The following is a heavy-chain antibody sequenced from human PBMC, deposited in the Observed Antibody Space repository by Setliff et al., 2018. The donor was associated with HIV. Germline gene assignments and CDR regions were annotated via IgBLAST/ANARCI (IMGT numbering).Heavy chain of an antibody. CDR3: ARGWYPDY. Sequence: KASETLSLTCTVSGDSIKNYFWNWIRQPAGKGLEWIGRIYTTGSTTYNPSGSTNYNPSLKSRVTISVDTSKNQFSLKLSSVTAADTAVYYCARGWYPDYWGQGTLVTVSS. CDR1: GDSIKNYF. V-gene: IGHV4-4*07. CDR2: IYTTGSTTYNPSGST. D-gene: IGHD2-15*01. J-gene: IGHJ4*02.